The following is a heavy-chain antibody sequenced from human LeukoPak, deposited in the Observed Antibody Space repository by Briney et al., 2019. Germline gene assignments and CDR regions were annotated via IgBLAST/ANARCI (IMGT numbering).Heavy chain of an antibody. J-gene: IGHJ4*02. D-gene: IGHD3-10*01. CDR1: GYTFTSYY. V-gene: IGHV1-46*01. CDR3: ARDLAYGSGSYYKIPTQVDY. CDR2: INPSGGST. Sequence: ASVKVSCKASGYTFTSYYMHWVRQAPGQGLEWMGIINPSGGSTSYAQKFQGRVTMTRDMSTSTVYMELSSLRSEDTAVYYCARDLAYGSGSYYKIPTQVDYWGQGTLVTVSS.